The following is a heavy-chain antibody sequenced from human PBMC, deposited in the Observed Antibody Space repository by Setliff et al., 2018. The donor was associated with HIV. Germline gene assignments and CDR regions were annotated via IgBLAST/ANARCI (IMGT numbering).Heavy chain of an antibody. V-gene: IGHV4-4*02. J-gene: IGHJ4*02. CDR2: IYHGGNT. CDR1: GGSISSNSW. D-gene: IGHD2-2*01. CDR3: ARGPPIVVVPAALLTFDY. Sequence: SETLSLTCDVSGGSISSNSWWTWVRQPPGKGLEWIGQIYHGGNTRYNPSLKSRLTMSIDKSKNQVSLELSSVTAADTAVYYCARGPPIVVVPAALLTFDYWGQGTLVTVSS.